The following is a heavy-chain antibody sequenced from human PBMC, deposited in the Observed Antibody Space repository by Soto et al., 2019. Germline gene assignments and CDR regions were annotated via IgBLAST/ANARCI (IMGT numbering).Heavy chain of an antibody. V-gene: IGHV3-30-3*01. J-gene: IGHJ4*02. CDR2: ISYDGSNK. CDR1: GFTFSTYA. CDR3: ARDKRDLRFLEWSYYFGY. Sequence: QVQLVESGGGVVQPGRSLRLSCAASGFTFSTYAMHWVRQAPGKGLEWVAVISYDGSNKYYADSVKGRFTISRDNSKNTRYLQINSLRAEDTAVYYCARDKRDLRFLEWSYYFGYWGQGTLVTVSS. D-gene: IGHD3-3*01.